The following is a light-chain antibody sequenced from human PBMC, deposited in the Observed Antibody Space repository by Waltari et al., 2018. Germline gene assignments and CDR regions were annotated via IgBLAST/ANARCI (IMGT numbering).Light chain of an antibody. CDR3: SSYTTSSTYVV. J-gene: IGLJ2*01. CDR2: DVS. Sequence: QPASVSGSPGQSITISCTGTSSDVGGYNYVSWYQQHPGKAPKLMIYDVSNRPSGVSNRFSGSKSGNTASLTISGLQAEDEADYYCSSYTTSSTYVVFGGGTKLTVL. V-gene: IGLV2-14*03. CDR1: SSDVGGYNY.